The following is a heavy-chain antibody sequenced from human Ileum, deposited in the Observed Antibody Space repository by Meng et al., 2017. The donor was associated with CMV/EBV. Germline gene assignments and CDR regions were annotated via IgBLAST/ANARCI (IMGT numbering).Heavy chain of an antibody. CDR3: AKHSLLYYFDY. CDR1: GFPFSGYA. J-gene: IGHJ4*02. V-gene: IGHV3-23*01. Sequence: WAGSGFPFSGYARNWVRQAPGKGLEWVSLISGSGASTYYADSVKGRLTLSRDNSKNTLYLQMNSLRAEDTAIYYCAKHSLLYYFDYWGQGTLVTVSS. D-gene: IGHD2-21*01. CDR2: ISGSGAST.